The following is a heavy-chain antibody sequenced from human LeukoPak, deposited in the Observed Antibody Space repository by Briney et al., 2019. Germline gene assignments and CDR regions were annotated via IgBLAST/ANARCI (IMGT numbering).Heavy chain of an antibody. CDR1: GGSISRYY. D-gene: IGHD3-3*01. CDR3: ARAADFSHFDY. J-gene: IGHJ4*02. V-gene: IGHV4-39*07. CDR2: IYYSGST. Sequence: SETLSLTCTVSGGSISRYYWGWIRQPPGKGLEWIGSIYYSGSTYYNPSLKSRVTISVDTSKNQFSLKLSSVTAADTAVYYCARAADFSHFDYWGQGTLVTVSS.